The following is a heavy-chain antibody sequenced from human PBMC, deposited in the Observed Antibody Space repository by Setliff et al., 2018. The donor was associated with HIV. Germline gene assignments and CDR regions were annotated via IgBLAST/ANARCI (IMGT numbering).Heavy chain of an antibody. CDR2: IYARGTP. J-gene: IGHJ5*02. D-gene: IGHD2-21*02. CDR3: ARHDCGGDCSINWFDP. V-gene: IGHV4-61*02. CDR1: DASISSGANY. Sequence: PSETLSLTCSVSDASISSGANYWSWIRQPAGQRLEWIGRIYARGTPYYNPYLKSRVTLSLDTSKNQFSLELTSVTAADTAVYYCARHDCGGDCSINWFDPWGQGTLVTVSS.